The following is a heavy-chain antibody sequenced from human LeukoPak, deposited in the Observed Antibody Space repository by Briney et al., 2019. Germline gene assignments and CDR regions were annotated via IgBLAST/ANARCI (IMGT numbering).Heavy chain of an antibody. D-gene: IGHD4-17*01. CDR1: GFLFKTFG. Sequence: PGGSLRPSCAASGFLFKTFGMHWFRQAPGKGLEWVAAIWYDGSNEYYADSVKGRFTISRDNSRDTLFLQMTSLRVEDTAVYFCSRGPAYCDYADHWGQGTLVTVSS. CDR3: SRGPAYCDYADH. J-gene: IGHJ5*02. V-gene: IGHV3-33*01. CDR2: IWYDGSNE.